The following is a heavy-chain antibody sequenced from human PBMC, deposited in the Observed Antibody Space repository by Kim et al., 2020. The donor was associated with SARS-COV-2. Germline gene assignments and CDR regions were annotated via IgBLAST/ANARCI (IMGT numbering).Heavy chain of an antibody. CDR1: GGTFSSYA. V-gene: IGHV1-69*13. Sequence: SVKVSCKASGGTFSSYAISWVRQAPGQGLEWMGGIIPIFGTANYAQKFQGRVTITADESTSTAYMELSSLRSEDTAVYYCAREGGYCSGGSCYPEGFDYWGQGTLVTVSS. J-gene: IGHJ4*02. CDR2: IIPIFGTA. D-gene: IGHD2-15*01. CDR3: AREGGYCSGGSCYPEGFDY.